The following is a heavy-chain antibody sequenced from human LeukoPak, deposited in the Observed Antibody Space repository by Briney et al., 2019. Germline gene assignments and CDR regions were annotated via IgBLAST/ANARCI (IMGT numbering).Heavy chain of an antibody. V-gene: IGHV4-34*01. J-gene: IGHJ4*02. Sequence: PSETLSLTCAVYGGSLSGYYWNWIRQPPGKGLEWIGEINHSGSTNYNPSLKSRVTISVDTSKNQFSLKLSSVTAADTAVYYCARQGVRGASNYFDYWGQGTLVTVSS. D-gene: IGHD3-10*01. CDR3: ARQGVRGASNYFDY. CDR2: INHSGST. CDR1: GGSLSGYY.